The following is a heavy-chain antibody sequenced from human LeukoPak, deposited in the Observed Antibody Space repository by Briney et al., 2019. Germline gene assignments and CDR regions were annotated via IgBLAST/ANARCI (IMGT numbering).Heavy chain of an antibody. V-gene: IGHV4-34*01. D-gene: IGHD6-6*01. CDR1: GGSFSGYY. CDR3: ARRHRVRYYYYMDV. CDR2: INHSGST. J-gene: IGHJ6*03. Sequence: SETLSLTCAVYGGSFSGYYWSWIRQPPGKGLEWIGEINHSGSTNYNPSLKSRVTISVDTSKNQFSLKLSSVTAADTAVYYCARRHRVRYYYYMDVWGKGTTVTVSS.